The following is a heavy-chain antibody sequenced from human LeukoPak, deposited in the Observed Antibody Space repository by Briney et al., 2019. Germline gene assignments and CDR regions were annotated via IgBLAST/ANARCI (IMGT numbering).Heavy chain of an antibody. CDR3: ARSNYYGSGSFYPEDY. CDR2: ISNSVTYI. CDR1: RFSFSSYS. D-gene: IGHD3-10*01. J-gene: IGHJ4*02. V-gene: IGHV3-21*01. Sequence: GGSLRLSCSASRFSFSSYSMNWVRQAPGKGLEWVSSISNSVTYIYYADSVKGRFPLSRDNAENSLYLQMNSLRAEDTAVYYCARSNYYGSGSFYPEDYWGEGTVVSVSS.